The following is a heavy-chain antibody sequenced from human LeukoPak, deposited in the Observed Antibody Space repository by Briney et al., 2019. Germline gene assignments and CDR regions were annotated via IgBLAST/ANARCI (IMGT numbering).Heavy chain of an antibody. CDR2: IYYSGST. CDR3: VREQLGNGAFDI. CDR1: GGSISSYY. J-gene: IGHJ3*02. D-gene: IGHD6-6*01. Sequence: KPSETLSLTCTVSGGSISSYYWSWIRQPPGKGLEWIGYIYYSGSTNYNPSLKSRVTISVDTSKNQFSLKLSSVTAADTAVYYCVREQLGNGAFDIWGQGTMVTVSS. V-gene: IGHV4-59*12.